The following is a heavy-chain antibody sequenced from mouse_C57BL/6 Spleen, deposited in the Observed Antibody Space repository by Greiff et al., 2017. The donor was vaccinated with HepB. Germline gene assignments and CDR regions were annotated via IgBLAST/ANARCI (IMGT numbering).Heavy chain of an antibody. CDR1: GYTFTSYW. V-gene: IGHV1-64*01. D-gene: IGHD2-4*01. J-gene: IGHJ3*01. Sequence: QVQLQQPGAELVKPGASVKLSCKASGYTFTSYWMHWVKQRPGQGLEWIGMIHPNSGSTNYNEKFKSKATLTVDKSSSTAYMQLSSLTSEDSAVYDCARSLWYDYAWFAYWGQGTLVTVSA. CDR2: IHPNSGST. CDR3: ARSLWYDYAWFAY.